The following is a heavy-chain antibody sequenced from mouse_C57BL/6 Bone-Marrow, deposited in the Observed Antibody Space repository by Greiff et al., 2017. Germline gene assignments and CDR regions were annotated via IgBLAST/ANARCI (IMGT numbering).Heavy chain of an antibody. D-gene: IGHD1-1*02. J-gene: IGHJ4*01. Sequence: VQLQESGPELVKPGASVKISCKASGYAFSSSWMNWVKQRPGKGLGWIGWIYPGDGDTNYNGKFKGTATLTADKSSSTAYVQLRRLTSEDSAIYFCAWCMDDWGPGTSVTVSS. CDR3: AWCMDD. V-gene: IGHV1-82*01. CDR1: GYAFSSSW. CDR2: IYPGDGDT.